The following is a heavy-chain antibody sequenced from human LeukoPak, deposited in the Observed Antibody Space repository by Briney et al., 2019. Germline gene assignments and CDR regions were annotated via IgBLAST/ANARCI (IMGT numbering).Heavy chain of an antibody. CDR1: GDSLTSGSRY. D-gene: IGHD4-17*01. Sequence: SETLSLTCTVSGDSLTSGSRYWSWIRQPAGKGLEWIGHFYSSTRTTYNPSLESQVTISGGTAKNQFSLKLDSVTAADTAVYFCARCMSELDYGDYAYYYHMDVWGKGTTVTVSS. CDR2: FYSSTRT. J-gene: IGHJ6*04. V-gene: IGHV4-61*09. CDR3: ARCMSELDYGDYAYYYHMDV.